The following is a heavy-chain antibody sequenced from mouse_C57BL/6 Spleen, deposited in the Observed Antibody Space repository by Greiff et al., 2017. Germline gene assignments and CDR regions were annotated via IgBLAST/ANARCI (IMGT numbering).Heavy chain of an antibody. J-gene: IGHJ2*01. CDR1: GFTFSSYT. D-gene: IGHD2-1*01. V-gene: IGHV5-9*01. Sequence: EVMLVESGGGLVKPGGSLKLSCAASGFTFSSYTMSWVRQTPEKRLEWVATISGGGGNTYYPDSVKGRFTISRDNAKNTLYLQMSSLRSEDTALYYCARHSWGNYDYFDYWGQGTTRTVSS. CDR2: ISGGGGNT. CDR3: ARHSWGNYDYFDY.